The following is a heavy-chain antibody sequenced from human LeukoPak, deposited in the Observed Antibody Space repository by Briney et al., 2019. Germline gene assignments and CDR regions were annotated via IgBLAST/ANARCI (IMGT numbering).Heavy chain of an antibody. J-gene: IGHJ6*02. D-gene: IGHD3-10*01. V-gene: IGHV4-59*01. Sequence: SETLSLTCTVSGGSISSYYWSWIRQPPGKGPEWIGYIYYSWSTNYNPSLKSRVTISVYTSKNQFSLKLSSVTAADTAVYYCAMIMVRGSLIGMDVWGQGTTVTVSS. CDR1: GGSISSYY. CDR2: IYYSWST. CDR3: AMIMVRGSLIGMDV.